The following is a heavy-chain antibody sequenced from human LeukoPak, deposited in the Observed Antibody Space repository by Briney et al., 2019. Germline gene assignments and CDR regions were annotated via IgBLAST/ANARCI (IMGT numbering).Heavy chain of an antibody. CDR1: GFTFTNAC. J-gene: IGHJ4*02. CDR2: IKSQTDVGTT. D-gene: IGHD5-18*01. CDR3: TTGTWIQLWLADY. Sequence: GGSLRLSCKVSGFTFTNACMSWVRLAPGKGLEWVGHIKSQTDVGTTDYAAPVKGRFTISRDDSKNTLYLQLNSLKTEDTAVYYCTTGTWIQLWLADYWGQGTLVTVSS. V-gene: IGHV3-15*01.